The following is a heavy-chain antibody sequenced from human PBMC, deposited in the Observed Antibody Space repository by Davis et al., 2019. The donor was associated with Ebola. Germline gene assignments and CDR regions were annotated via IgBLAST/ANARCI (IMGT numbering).Heavy chain of an antibody. CDR2: IYYSGST. J-gene: IGHJ6*04. CDR1: GGSISSYY. CDR3: AKDMMRSLYYYYGMDV. Sequence: SETLSLTCTVSGGSISSYYWSWIRQPPGKGLEWIGYIYYSGSTNYNPSLKSRVTISVDASKNQFSLELSSVRAEDTAVYYCAKDMMRSLYYYYGMDVWGKGTTVTVSS. V-gene: IGHV4-59*12. D-gene: IGHD3-10*01.